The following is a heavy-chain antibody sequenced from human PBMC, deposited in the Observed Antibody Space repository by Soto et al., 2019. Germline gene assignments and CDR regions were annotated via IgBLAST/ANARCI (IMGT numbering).Heavy chain of an antibody. V-gene: IGHV3-23*01. D-gene: IGHD3-9*01. CDR3: TTDDNDILTGYDYYYGMDV. Sequence: PGGSLRLSCAASGFTFSSYAMSWVRQAPGKGLEWVSAISGSGGSTYYADSVKGRFTISRDNSKNTLYLQMNSLRAEDTAVYYCTTDDNDILTGYDYYYGMDVWGQGTTVTVSS. CDR2: ISGSGGST. CDR1: GFTFSSYA. J-gene: IGHJ6*02.